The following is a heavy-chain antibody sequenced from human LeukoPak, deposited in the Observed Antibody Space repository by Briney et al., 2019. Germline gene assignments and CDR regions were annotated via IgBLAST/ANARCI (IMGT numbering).Heavy chain of an antibody. V-gene: IGHV3-30*18. CDR1: GFTFSSYG. J-gene: IGHJ6*02. CDR2: ISYDGSNK. Sequence: GGSLRLSCAASGFTFSSYGMHWVRQAPGKGLEWVAVISYDGSNKYYADSVKGRFTIPRDNSKNTLYLQMNSLRAEDTAVYYCAKVEAFLPKPYDSSGYFSYYGMDVWGQGTTVTVSS. CDR3: AKVEAFLPKPYDSSGYFSYYGMDV. D-gene: IGHD3-22*01.